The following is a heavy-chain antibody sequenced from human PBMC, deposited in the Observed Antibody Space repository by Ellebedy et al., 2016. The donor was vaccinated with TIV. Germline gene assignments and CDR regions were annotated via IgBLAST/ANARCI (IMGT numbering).Heavy chain of an antibody. CDR2: INQKGSEK. CDR3: FLRIRRGY. Sequence: GESLKISCVASELAFSSLWMTWVRQSPGKGLEWVANINQKGSEKNYLDSVRGRFTISRDNAKNSVYLQVNSLRDEDTAVYYCFLRIRRGYWGQGTLVTVSS. J-gene: IGHJ4*02. D-gene: IGHD2/OR15-2a*01. V-gene: IGHV3-7*01. CDR1: ELAFSSLW.